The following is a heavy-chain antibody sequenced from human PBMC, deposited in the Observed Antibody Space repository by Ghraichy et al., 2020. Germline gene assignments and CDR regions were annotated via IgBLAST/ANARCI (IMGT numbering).Heavy chain of an antibody. D-gene: IGHD3-3*01. J-gene: IGHJ4*02. CDR3: ARDLWATTYYDFWSGYYIPQTVVFDY. CDR2: ISSSSSYI. Sequence: GGSLRLSCAASGFTFSSYSMNWVRQAPGKGLEWVSSISSSSSYIYYADSVKGRFTISRDNAKNSLYLQMNSLRAEDTAVYYCARDLWATTYYDFWSGYYIPQTVVFDYWGQGTLVTVSS. V-gene: IGHV3-21*01. CDR1: GFTFSSYS.